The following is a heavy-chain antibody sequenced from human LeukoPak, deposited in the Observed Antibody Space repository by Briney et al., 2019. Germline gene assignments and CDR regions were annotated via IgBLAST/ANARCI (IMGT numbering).Heavy chain of an antibody. V-gene: IGHV3-11*04. CDR3: VRESITGDRDFDY. Sequence: GGSLRLSCAASGFTFSDYYMTWIRQAPGKGLEWVSYISSSGSIIYYADSVKGRFIISRDNAKNSLYLQMNSLRAEDTAVYYCVRESITGDRDFDYWGQGTLITVSS. D-gene: IGHD7-27*01. CDR1: GFTFSDYY. CDR2: ISSSGSII. J-gene: IGHJ4*02.